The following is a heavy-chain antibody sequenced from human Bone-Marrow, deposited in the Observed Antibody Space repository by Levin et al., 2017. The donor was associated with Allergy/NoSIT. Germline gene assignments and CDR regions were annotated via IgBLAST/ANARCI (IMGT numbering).Heavy chain of an antibody. J-gene: IGHJ4*02. CDR1: GGSISSSNW. Sequence: SETLSLTCAVSGGSISSSNWWNWVRQPPGPGLEWIGEIYHRGTINYNPSLKSRVTISIDESKNQFSLELTSVTAADTAVYYCARVSLEYDVLTAEGDYWGQGTLVTVSP. CDR2: IYHRGTI. V-gene: IGHV4-4*02. CDR3: ARVSLEYDVLTAEGDY. D-gene: IGHD3-9*01.